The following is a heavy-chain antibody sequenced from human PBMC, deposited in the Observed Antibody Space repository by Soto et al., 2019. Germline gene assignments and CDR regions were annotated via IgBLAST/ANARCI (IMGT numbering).Heavy chain of an antibody. CDR3: ARHLRSGYGPPAFDI. CDR1: GGSISSGSYY. D-gene: IGHD5-12*01. CDR2: IYSTEST. V-gene: IGHV4-31*03. Sequence: SETLSLTCTVSGGSISSGSYYWTWIRQHPGKGLEWIGYIYSTESTNYNPSLKSRLTISVDMSESQFSLKLSSVTAADTAVYYCARHLRSGYGPPAFDIWGQGTMVTVSS. J-gene: IGHJ3*02.